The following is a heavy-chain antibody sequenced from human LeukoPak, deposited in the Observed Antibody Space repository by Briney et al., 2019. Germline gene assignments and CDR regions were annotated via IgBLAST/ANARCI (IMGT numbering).Heavy chain of an antibody. CDR1: GGSISSGDYY. Sequence: SQTLSLTCTVSGGSISSGDYYWSWIRQPPGKGLEWIGYIYYSGSTYYNPSLKSRVTISVDTSKNQFSLKLSSVTAADTAVYYCARDRPSPYCGGDCYDYYYGMDVWGQGTTVTVSS. V-gene: IGHV4-30-4*01. CDR2: IYYSGST. CDR3: ARDRPSPYCGGDCYDYYYGMDV. J-gene: IGHJ6*02. D-gene: IGHD2-21*02.